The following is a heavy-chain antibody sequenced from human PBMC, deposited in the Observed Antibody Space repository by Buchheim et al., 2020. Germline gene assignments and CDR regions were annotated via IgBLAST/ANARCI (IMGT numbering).Heavy chain of an antibody. J-gene: IGHJ4*02. Sequence: RLLESGGDLVQPGGSLSLSCVGSGFTFGSYTMTWVRQTPGQGLEWVAVIWYDGSNKYYADSVKGRFTISRDNSKNTLYLQMNSLRAEDTAVYYCARGAYGDYVFDYWGQGTL. CDR1: GFTFGSYT. CDR3: ARGAYGDYVFDY. D-gene: IGHD4-17*01. V-gene: IGHV3-33*08. CDR2: IWYDGSNK.